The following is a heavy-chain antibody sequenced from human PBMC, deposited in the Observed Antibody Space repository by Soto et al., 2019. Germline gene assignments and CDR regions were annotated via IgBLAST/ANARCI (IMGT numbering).Heavy chain of an antibody. CDR1: GYKFSSYA. V-gene: IGHV1-18*01. CDR2: ISVDSGNT. CDR3: ARRNNAFHI. J-gene: IGHJ3*02. D-gene: IGHD4-4*01. Sequence: QGQLVQSGAEVKKPGASVKVSCKASGYKFSSYALSWVRQAPGQGLEWLGWISVDSGNTKYVQSLQDRVSMTTDTPTSTAYMELTSLRSEDTAVYYCARRNNAFHIWGQGTMVTVSS.